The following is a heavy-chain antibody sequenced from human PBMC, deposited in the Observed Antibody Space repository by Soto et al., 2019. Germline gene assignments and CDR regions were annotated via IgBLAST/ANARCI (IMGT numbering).Heavy chain of an antibody. CDR3: ARKSSSSSWFDP. CDR2: ISTYDGNT. J-gene: IGHJ5*02. D-gene: IGHD6-6*01. CDR1: GYTFFTYG. Sequence: QVQLVQSGAEVKKPGASVKVSRKASGYTFFTYGITWVRQAPGQGLEWMGWISTYDGNTDYAQKLQGRVTMTTDTSTRTAYMELRSLRSDDTAVYYCARKSSSSSWFDPWGQGTLVTVSS. V-gene: IGHV1-18*01.